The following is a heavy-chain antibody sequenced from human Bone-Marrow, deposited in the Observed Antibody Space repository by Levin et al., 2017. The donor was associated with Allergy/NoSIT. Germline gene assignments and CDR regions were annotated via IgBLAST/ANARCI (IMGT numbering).Heavy chain of an antibody. Sequence: GGSLRLSCTEEGGKRKKKGRKGGGKETGKGLEWVASISTSNSYIYSSSSFPFRFPISRHNARNSLFLDMDSLRAGDTAIYYCARGVSVVSGADDAFDIWGQGTIVTVS. CDR3: ARGVSVVSGADDAFDI. J-gene: IGHJ3*02. CDR1: GGKRKKKG. V-gene: IGHV3-21*01. D-gene: IGHD2-21*02. CDR2: ISTSNSYI.